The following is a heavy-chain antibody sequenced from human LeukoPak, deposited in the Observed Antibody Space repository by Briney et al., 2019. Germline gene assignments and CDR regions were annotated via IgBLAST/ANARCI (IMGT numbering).Heavy chain of an antibody. CDR2: ISSSGSTI. D-gene: IGHD4-23*01. CDR3: ARERSGGNRGPFDY. Sequence: PGGSLRLSCAASGFTFSSYEMNWVRQAPGKGLEWVSYISSSGSTIYYAGSVKGRFTISRDNAKNSLYLQMNSLRAEVTAVYYCARERSGGNRGPFDYWGQGTLVTVSS. CDR1: GFTFSSYE. V-gene: IGHV3-48*03. J-gene: IGHJ4*02.